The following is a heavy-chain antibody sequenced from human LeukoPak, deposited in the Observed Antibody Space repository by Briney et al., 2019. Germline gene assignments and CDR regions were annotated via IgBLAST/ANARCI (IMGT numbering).Heavy chain of an antibody. CDR2: IYTSGST. Sequence: SETLSLTCTVSGGSISSYYWSWIRQPAGKGLERIGRIYTSGSTNYNPSLKSRVTMSVDTSKNQFSLKLSPVTAADTAVYYCARGLVRDWYFDLWGRGTLVTVSS. V-gene: IGHV4-4*07. CDR1: GGSISSYY. J-gene: IGHJ2*01. D-gene: IGHD3-9*01. CDR3: ARGLVRDWYFDL.